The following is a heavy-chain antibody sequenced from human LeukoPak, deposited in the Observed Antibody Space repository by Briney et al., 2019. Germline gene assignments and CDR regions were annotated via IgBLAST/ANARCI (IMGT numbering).Heavy chain of an antibody. V-gene: IGHV1-2*02. CDR1: GYTFTGYY. D-gene: IGHD2-2*01. CDR3: ARELYCSSTSCYSAAGDY. J-gene: IGHJ4*02. Sequence: GASVKVSCKASGYTFTGYYMHWVRQAPGQGLEWMGWINPNSGGTNYAQKFQGRVTMTRDTSISTAYMGLSRLRSDDTAVYYCARELYCSSTSCYSAAGDYWGQGTLVTVSS. CDR2: INPNSGGT.